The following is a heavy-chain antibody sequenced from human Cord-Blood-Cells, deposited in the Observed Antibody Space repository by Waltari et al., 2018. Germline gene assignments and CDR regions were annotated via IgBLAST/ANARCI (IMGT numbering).Heavy chain of an antibody. J-gene: IGHJ4*02. CDR1: GGSVSSGSYY. V-gene: IGHV4-61*01. D-gene: IGHD6-13*01. CDR3: ASGQQLVPVLVY. Sequence: QVQLQESGPGLVKPSETLSLTCTVSGGSVSSGSYYWSWIRQPPGKGLEWIGYIYYSGSTNSTPSLKSRVTISVDTSKNQFSLKLSSVTAADTAVYYCASGQQLVPVLVYWGQGTLVTVSS. CDR2: IYYSGST.